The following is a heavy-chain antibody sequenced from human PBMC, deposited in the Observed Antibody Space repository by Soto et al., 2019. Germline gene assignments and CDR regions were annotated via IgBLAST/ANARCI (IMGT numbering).Heavy chain of an antibody. J-gene: IGHJ4*02. CDR1: GGSISSGGYC. D-gene: IGHD3-22*01. CDR2: IYYSGST. Sequence: SETLSLTCTVSGGSISSGGYCWSWIRQNPGKGLEWIGYIYYSGSTYYNPSLKSRVTISVDTSKNQFSLKLSSVTAADTAVYHCARGPPMIHWGQGTLVTVSS. V-gene: IGHV4-31*03. CDR3: ARGPPMIH.